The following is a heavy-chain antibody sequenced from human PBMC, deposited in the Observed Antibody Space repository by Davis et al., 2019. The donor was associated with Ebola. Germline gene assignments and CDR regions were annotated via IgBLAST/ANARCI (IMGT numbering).Heavy chain of an antibody. CDR1: GGSISSYY. CDR2: IYYSGST. Sequence: SETLSLTCTVSGGSISSYYWSWIRQPPGMRLEWIGYIYYSGSTNYNTSLKSRVTISVDTSKNQFSLKLSSVTAADTAVYYCACFNSVVALDYWGQGTLVTVSS. D-gene: IGHD5-12*01. J-gene: IGHJ4*02. V-gene: IGHV4-59*08. CDR3: ACFNSVVALDY.